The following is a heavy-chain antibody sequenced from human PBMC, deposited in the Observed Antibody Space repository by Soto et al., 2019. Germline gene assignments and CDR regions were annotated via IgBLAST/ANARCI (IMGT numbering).Heavy chain of an antibody. Sequence: ASVKVSCKTSGYTFSDYGLAWLRQTPGQRPEWMGWVSTYNTNTNYAQKFQGRVTMTTDPSTNTAYMELRSLRSDDTAVYYCGRSSSMLGAGWSDSWGRGTLVTVSS. J-gene: IGHJ5*01. CDR1: GYTFSDYG. CDR3: GRSSSMLGAGWSDS. D-gene: IGHD2-8*01. CDR2: VSTYNTNT. V-gene: IGHV1-18*01.